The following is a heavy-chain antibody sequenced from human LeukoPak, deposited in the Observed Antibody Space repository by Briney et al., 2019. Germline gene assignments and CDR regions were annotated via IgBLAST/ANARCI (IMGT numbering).Heavy chain of an antibody. CDR3: ARGHIVLLWFGELLTLDY. CDR2: ISAYNGNT. D-gene: IGHD3-10*01. CDR1: GYTFTSYG. Sequence: ASVKVSCKASGYTFTSYGISWVRQAPGQGLEWMGWISAYNGNTNYAQKLQGRVTMTTDTSTSTAYMELRSLRSDDTAVYYCARGHIVLLWFGELLTLDYWGQGTLVTVSS. V-gene: IGHV1-18*01. J-gene: IGHJ4*02.